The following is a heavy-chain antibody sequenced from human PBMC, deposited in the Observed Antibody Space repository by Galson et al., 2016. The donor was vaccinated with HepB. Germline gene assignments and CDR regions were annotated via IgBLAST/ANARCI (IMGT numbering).Heavy chain of an antibody. CDR3: ARGRRELLSYYFDY. J-gene: IGHJ4*02. CDR2: IVPIFGTA. D-gene: IGHD3-10*01. V-gene: IGHV1-69*13. CDR1: GGTFSSDA. Sequence: SVKVSCKASGGTFSSDAISWVRQAPGQGLEWMGGIVPIFGTANYARKLQGRVTITADESTSTAYMELSSVKSDDTAVYYCARGRRELLSYYFDYWGQGTLVTVSS.